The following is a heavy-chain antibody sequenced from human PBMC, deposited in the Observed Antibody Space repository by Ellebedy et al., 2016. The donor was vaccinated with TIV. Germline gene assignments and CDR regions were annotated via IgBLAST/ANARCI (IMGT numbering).Heavy chain of an antibody. CDR3: ARDSGSYPFDY. J-gene: IGHJ4*02. Sequence: GGSLRLSXAASGFTFSGHWIHWVRQAPGKGLVWVARINGPGSVTGYADYVKGRFTISRDNTKNTLYLQLNSLRAEDTAVYYCARDSGSYPFDYWGQGTLVTVSS. CDR1: GFTFSGHW. CDR2: INGPGSVT. V-gene: IGHV3-74*01. D-gene: IGHD1-26*01.